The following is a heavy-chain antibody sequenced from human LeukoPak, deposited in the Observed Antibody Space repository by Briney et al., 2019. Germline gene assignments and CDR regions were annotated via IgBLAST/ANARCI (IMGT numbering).Heavy chain of an antibody. CDR1: GGSITNDY. V-gene: IGHV4-59*01. Sequence: PSETLSLTCTVSGGSITNDYWSWMRQPPGKGLEWIGHISYSGSTNYNPSLKSRVTISADTSKNQSSLKLNSVTAADTAVYYCARDTYDYGYTFDIWGQGTMVTVSS. J-gene: IGHJ3*02. D-gene: IGHD3-16*01. CDR3: ARDTYDYGYTFDI. CDR2: ISYSGST.